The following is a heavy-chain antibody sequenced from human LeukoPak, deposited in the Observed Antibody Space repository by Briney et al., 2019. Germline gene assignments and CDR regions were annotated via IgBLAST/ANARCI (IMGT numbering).Heavy chain of an antibody. J-gene: IGHJ4*02. CDR3: ARDVYYDSRGGGY. CDR1: GGTFSSYT. V-gene: IGHV1-69*04. Sequence: ASVKVSCKASGGTFSSYTISWVRQAPGQGLEWMGRIIPILGIANYAQKFQGRVTITADKSTSTAYMELRSLRSDDTAVYYCARDVYYDSRGGGYWGQGTLVTVSS. D-gene: IGHD3-22*01. CDR2: IIPILGIA.